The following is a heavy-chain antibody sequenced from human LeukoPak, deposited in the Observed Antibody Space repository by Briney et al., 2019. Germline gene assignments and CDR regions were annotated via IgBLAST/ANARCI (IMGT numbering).Heavy chain of an antibody. J-gene: IGHJ4*02. V-gene: IGHV4-39*07. CDR1: GGSISSSRYY. D-gene: IGHD2-2*01. CDR2: IYYSGSS. CDR3: VRDPVGPAARDY. Sequence: SETLSLTCTVSGGSISSSRYYWGWIRQPPGKGLEWIGSIYYSGSSYYNPSLESRVTISVDTSKNQFSLKLSSVTAADTAVYYCVRDPVGPAARDYWGQGTLVTVSS.